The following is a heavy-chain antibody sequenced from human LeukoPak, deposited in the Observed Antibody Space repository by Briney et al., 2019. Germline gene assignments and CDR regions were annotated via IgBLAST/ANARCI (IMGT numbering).Heavy chain of an antibody. V-gene: IGHV3-74*01. J-gene: IGHJ4*02. Sequence: GSLRLSCAASGFTFRSYWMHWVRQAPGKGLVWVSRINNDGSDTNYADSVKGRFTISRDNAKNTLYLQMNSLRAEDTAVYYCAKDLWGFVEVAAILDYWGQGTLVTVSS. D-gene: IGHD2-15*01. CDR2: INNDGSDT. CDR3: AKDLWGFVEVAAILDY. CDR1: GFTFRSYW.